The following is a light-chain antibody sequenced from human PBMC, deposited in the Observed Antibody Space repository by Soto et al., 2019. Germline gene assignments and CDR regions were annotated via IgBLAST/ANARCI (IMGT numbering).Light chain of an antibody. J-gene: IGKJ3*01. CDR2: AAS. CDR1: QGISSY. Sequence: AIRMTQSPSSFSASTGDRVTITCRASQGISSYLAWYQQKPGKAPKLLIYAASILQSGVPSRFSGSGSGTDFTLTISCLQSEDFATYYCQQYYSYPRITFGPGTKVDIK. CDR3: QQYYSYPRIT. V-gene: IGKV1-8*01.